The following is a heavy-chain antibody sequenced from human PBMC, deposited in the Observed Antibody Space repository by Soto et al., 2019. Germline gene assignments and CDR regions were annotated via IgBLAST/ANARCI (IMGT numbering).Heavy chain of an antibody. Sequence: QVQLQESGPGLVKPSETLSLTCTVSGGSISSYYWSWIRQPPGKGLEWIGYIYYSGITNYNPSLKSRVTISVDTSKNQFSLKLSSVTAADTAVYYCARDPGDMITFGGVKYWYFDLWGRGTLVTVSS. CDR3: ARDPGDMITFGGVKYWYFDL. CDR1: GGSISSYY. V-gene: IGHV4-59*01. D-gene: IGHD3-16*01. CDR2: IYYSGIT. J-gene: IGHJ2*01.